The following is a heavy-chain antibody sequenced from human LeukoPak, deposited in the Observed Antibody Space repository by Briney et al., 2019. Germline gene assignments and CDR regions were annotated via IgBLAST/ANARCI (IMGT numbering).Heavy chain of an antibody. CDR2: IYHSGST. CDR3: ARDPGYCSGGNCYWRIWNSFYFDY. CDR1: GYSISSGYY. V-gene: IGHV4-38-2*02. Sequence: SETLSLTCTVSGYSISSGYYWGWIRQPPGKGLEWVGSIYHSGSTYYNPSLKSRVTISVDTSKNQFSLKLSSVTAADTAVYYCARDPGYCSGGNCYWRIWNSFYFDYWGQGTLVTVSS. D-gene: IGHD2-15*01. J-gene: IGHJ4*02.